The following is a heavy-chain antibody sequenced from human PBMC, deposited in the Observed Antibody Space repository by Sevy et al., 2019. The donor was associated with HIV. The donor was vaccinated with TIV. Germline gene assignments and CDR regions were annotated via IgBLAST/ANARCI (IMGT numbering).Heavy chain of an antibody. J-gene: IGHJ6*02. CDR2: INTNTGNP. Sequence: ASVKVSCKASGYTFTSYAMNWVRQAPGQGLERMGWINTNTGNPTYAQGFTGRFVFSLDTSVSTAYLQISSLKAEDTAVYYCARGKYYDILTGPSGGMDVWGQGTTVTVSS. D-gene: IGHD3-9*01. CDR1: GYTFTSYA. V-gene: IGHV7-4-1*02. CDR3: ARGKYYDILTGPSGGMDV.